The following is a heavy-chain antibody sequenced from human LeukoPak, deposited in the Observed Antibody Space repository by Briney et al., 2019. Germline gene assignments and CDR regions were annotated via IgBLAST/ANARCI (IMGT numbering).Heavy chain of an antibody. CDR1: GYIFTTYA. D-gene: IGHD2/OR15-2a*01. J-gene: IGHJ6*02. CDR3: ARDRIGYEYYNGMDV. CDR2: INAANGNT. Sequence: ASVTVSCKASGYIFTTYAMHWVRQAPGQRLEWMGWINAANGNTKLSQKFQDRITIIRDKSANTAYMELSSPRSEDTAVYYCARDRIGYEYYNGMDVWGQGTTVTVSS. V-gene: IGHV1-3*01.